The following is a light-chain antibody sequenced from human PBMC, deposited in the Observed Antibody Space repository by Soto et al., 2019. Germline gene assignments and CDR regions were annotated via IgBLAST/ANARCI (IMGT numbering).Light chain of an antibody. CDR2: DDV. CDR1: GTGGSS. J-gene: IGLJ1*01. Sequence: SYVLTQPPSVSVAPGQAARITCGGSGTGGSSVHWYQQKPGQAPVLVVYDDVDRPSGIPERFSGSSSGNTATLTISRVEAGDEAVYYCQVWNSNGDHSGVFGTGTKLTVL. CDR3: QVWNSNGDHSGV. V-gene: IGLV3-21*02.